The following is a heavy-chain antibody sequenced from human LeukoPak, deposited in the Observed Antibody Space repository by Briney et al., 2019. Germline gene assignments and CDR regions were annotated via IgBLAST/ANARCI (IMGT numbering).Heavy chain of an antibody. D-gene: IGHD2-2*01. Sequence: SQILPLTCAISGDSVSSNSVTWNWTRQSPSRGLEWLGRTYYRSTWYNDYAVSVRGRITVNPDTSKNQFSLHLNSVTPEDTAVYYCARRLTQYDCFDPWGQGILVTVSS. V-gene: IGHV6-1*01. CDR2: TYYRSTWYN. J-gene: IGHJ5*02. CDR1: GDSVSSNSVT. CDR3: ARRLTQYDCFDP.